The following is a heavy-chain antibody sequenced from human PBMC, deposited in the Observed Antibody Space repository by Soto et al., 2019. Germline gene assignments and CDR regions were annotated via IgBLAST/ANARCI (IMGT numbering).Heavy chain of an antibody. V-gene: IGHV4-30-2*01. D-gene: IGHD2-2*01. CDR1: EGTISSGGDS. J-gene: IGHJ5*02. CDR3: ARVPDR. Sequence: PNAVSEGTISSGGDSWSWIRQPPGKGLEWIGYIYHSGSTYYNPSLKSRVTISVDRSKNQFSLKLSSVTAADTAVYYCARVPDRWGQGTLVTVSS. CDR2: IYHSGST.